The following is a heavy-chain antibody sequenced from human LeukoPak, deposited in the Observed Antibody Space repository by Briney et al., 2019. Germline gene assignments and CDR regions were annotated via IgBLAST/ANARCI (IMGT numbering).Heavy chain of an antibody. CDR3: VREAAATLFDY. D-gene: IGHD1-26*01. CDR1: GFTFSNYA. V-gene: IGHV3-23*01. J-gene: IGHJ4*02. CDR2: ISGSGGST. Sequence: GGSLRLSCAASGFTFSNYAMSWVRQAPGKGLEWVSTISGSGGSTYYADSVKGRFTISRDNSKNTLYLQMNSLRAEDTAVYYCVREAAATLFDYWGQGTLVTVSS.